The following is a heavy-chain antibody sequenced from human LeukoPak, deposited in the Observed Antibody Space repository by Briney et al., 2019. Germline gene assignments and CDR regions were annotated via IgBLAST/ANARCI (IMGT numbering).Heavy chain of an antibody. CDR2: FSPDGI. CDR3: AKDYARGGCSLAHCNPIDS. J-gene: IGHJ4*02. V-gene: IGHV3-23*01. D-gene: IGHD2-15*01. Sequence: PGGSLRLSCAASGFTFSTFAMTWVRQAPGKGLEWVSPFSPDGIHYADSVKGRFAISRDDSMSTLFLQMNSLRAEDTAIYYCAKDYARGGCSLAHCNPIDSWGQGTLVTVSS. CDR1: GFTFSTFA.